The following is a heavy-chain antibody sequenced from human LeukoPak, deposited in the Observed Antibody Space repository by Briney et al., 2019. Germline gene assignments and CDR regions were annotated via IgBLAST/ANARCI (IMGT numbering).Heavy chain of an antibody. V-gene: IGHV3-48*03. J-gene: IGHJ4*02. Sequence: QPGGSLRLSCAASGFNFYSHEMNWVRQAPGKGLEWLSYISSSGNIRYFADSVKGRFTISRDNAENSLYLEMTSLRAEDTALYFCARKISGCYYEFIDYWGQGTMVTVSS. D-gene: IGHD1-26*01. CDR1: GFNFYSHE. CDR2: ISSSGNIR. CDR3: ARKISGCYYEFIDY.